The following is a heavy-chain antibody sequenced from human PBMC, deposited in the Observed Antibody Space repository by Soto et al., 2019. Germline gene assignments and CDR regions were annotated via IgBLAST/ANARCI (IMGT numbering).Heavy chain of an antibody. CDR2: IIPIFGTA. V-gene: IGHV1-69*01. Sequence: QVQLVQSGAEVKKPGSSVKVSCKASGGTFSSFAISWVRQAPGQGLEWMGGIIPIFGTANYAQKCQGRVTITADESTSTAYMELSSLRSEDTAVYYCARGPGPSNWNHYYYGMDVWGQGTTVTVSS. CDR3: ARGPGPSNWNHYYYGMDV. D-gene: IGHD1-1*01. J-gene: IGHJ6*02. CDR1: GGTFSSFA.